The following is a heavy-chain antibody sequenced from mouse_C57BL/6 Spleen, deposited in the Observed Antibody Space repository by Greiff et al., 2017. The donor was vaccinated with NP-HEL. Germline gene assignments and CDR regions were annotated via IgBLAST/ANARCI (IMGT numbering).Heavy chain of an antibody. CDR2: IRNKANGYTT. CDR1: GFNFTDYY. D-gene: IGHD3-3*01. J-gene: IGHJ3*01. CDR3: ARGGTAWFAY. V-gene: IGHV7-3*01. Sequence: DVHLVESGGGLVQPGGSLSLSCAASGFNFTDYYMSWVRQPPGKALEWLGFIRNKANGYTTEYSASVKGRFTISRDNSQSILYLQMNALRAEDSATYYCARGGTAWFAYWGQGTLVTVSA.